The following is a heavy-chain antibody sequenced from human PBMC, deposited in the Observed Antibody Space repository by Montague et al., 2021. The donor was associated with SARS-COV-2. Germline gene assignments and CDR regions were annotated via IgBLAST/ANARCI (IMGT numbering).Heavy chain of an antibody. V-gene: IGHV4-59*02. J-gene: IGHJ3*01. CDR2: VFYTGST. CDR3: ARLIGSGWTDAFDF. D-gene: IGHD6-19*01. Sequence: SETLSLTCVVSGDSVNTNQWTWVRQPPGKGLEWIGHVFYTGSTKYNPSLASRVTISIDTSKNQFALRLNSVSAADTAIYYCARLIGSGWTDAFDFWGQGTMVTVSS. CDR1: GDSVNTNQ.